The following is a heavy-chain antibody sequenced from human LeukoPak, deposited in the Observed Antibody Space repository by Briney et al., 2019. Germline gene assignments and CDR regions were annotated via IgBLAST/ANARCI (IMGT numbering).Heavy chain of an antibody. D-gene: IGHD3-10*01. CDR2: ISWNGGII. J-gene: IGHJ4*02. CDR3: AKGGLRLYFGQFHY. V-gene: IGHV3-9*01. Sequence: PGGSLRLSCAASGFTFDNYAMQWVRKVPGKGLEWVSGISWNGGIIGYADSVKGRFTISRDSAKNSLYLQMNSLRVEDTALYYCAKGGLRLYFGQFHYWGQGTLVTVSS. CDR1: GFTFDNYA.